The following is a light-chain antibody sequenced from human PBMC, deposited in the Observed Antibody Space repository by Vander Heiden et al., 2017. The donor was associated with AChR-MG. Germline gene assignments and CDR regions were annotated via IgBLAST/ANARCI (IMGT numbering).Light chain of an antibody. CDR3: AAWDDSLSGWV. CDR2: SNN. J-gene: IGLJ3*02. V-gene: IGLV1-47*02. Sequence: QSVLTQPPSASGTPGQRVTISCSGSSSNIGSNYVYWYQQLPGTAPKLLIYSNNQRPSGVPDRFSGSKSGTSASLAISGLRSEDEADYYCAAWDDSLSGWVFGGGTKLNGL. CDR1: SSNIGSNY.